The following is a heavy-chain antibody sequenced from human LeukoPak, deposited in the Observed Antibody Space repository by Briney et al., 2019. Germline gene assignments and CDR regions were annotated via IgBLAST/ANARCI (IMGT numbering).Heavy chain of an antibody. V-gene: IGHV3-23*01. D-gene: IGHD3-22*01. Sequence: GGSLRLSCAASGLTFSSFDMTWVRQAPGKGLEWVSTISVSATNTYYADSVKGRFTISRDNSKNTLYLQMNSLRADDTAVYYCATITSMRVVLISWGQGTLVTVSS. CDR2: ISVSATNT. CDR1: GLTFSSFD. J-gene: IGHJ1*01. CDR3: ATITSMRVVLIS.